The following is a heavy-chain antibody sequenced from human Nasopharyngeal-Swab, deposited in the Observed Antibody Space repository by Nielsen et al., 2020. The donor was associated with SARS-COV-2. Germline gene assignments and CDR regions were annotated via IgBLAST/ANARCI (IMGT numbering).Heavy chain of an antibody. V-gene: IGHV4-34*01. CDR3: ARGPRYCSGGSCYQVFYYYMDV. D-gene: IGHD2-15*01. CDR2: INHSGST. Sequence: SETLSLTCAVYGGSFSGYYWSWIRQPPGKGLEWIGEINHSGSTNYNPSLKSRVTISVDTSKNQFSPKLSSVTAADTAVYYCARGPRYCSGGSCYQVFYYYMDVWGKGTTVTVSS. CDR1: GGSFSGYY. J-gene: IGHJ6*03.